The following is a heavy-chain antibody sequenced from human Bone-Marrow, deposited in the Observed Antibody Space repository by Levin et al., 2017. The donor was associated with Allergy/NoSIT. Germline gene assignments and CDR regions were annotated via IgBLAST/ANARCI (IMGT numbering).Heavy chain of an antibody. CDR1: GFTFSGFS. Sequence: SGGSLRLSCAASGFTFSGFSMNWIRQAPGKGLEWVSSISSDSSYMLYADSVKGRFTISRDNAKNSLYLQMNSLRSEDTAVYFCVRDQLWQWGYYYYGMDVWGQGTTVSVSS. V-gene: IGHV3-21*01. CDR3: VRDQLWQWGYYYYGMDV. CDR2: ISSDSSYM. J-gene: IGHJ6*02. D-gene: IGHD6-19*01.